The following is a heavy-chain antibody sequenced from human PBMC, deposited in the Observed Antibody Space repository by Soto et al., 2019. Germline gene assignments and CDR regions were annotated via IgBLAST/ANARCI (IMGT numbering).Heavy chain of an antibody. CDR3: AKHGGAPDDSSCYHYALDY. D-gene: IGHD3-22*01. V-gene: IGHV5-10-1*01. CDR2: IDVSDSYK. CDR1: GYSFRNNW. J-gene: IGHJ4*02. Sequence: GESLKISCKGSGYSFRNNWITWVRQMPGEGLEWMGRIDVSDSYKSYSPSFQGHVSFSADTSINTAYLQWSSLRASDTAMYYCAKHGGAPDDSSCYHYALDYWGQGTPVTVSS.